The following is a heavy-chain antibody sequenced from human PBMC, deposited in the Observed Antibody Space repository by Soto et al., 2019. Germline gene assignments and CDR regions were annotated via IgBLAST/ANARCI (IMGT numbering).Heavy chain of an antibody. CDR2: IYYSGST. CDR3: ASSGYYGSGSYYKVGMDV. D-gene: IGHD3-10*01. J-gene: IGHJ6*02. CDR1: GGSISSYD. Sequence: SVTLSVTCPVAGGSISSYDLSWIRKPPGKGLEWIGYIYYSGSTNYNPSLKSRVTISVDTSKNQFSPKLSSVTAADTAVYYCASSGYYGSGSYYKVGMDVWGQGTTVTVSS. V-gene: IGHV4-59*01.